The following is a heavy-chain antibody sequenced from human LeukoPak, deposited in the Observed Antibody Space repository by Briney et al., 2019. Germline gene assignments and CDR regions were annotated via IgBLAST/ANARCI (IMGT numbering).Heavy chain of an antibody. CDR1: GFSLSSYS. V-gene: IGHV3-21*01. J-gene: IGHJ6*02. D-gene: IGHD3-9*01. Sequence: GGSLRLSCAASGFSLSSYSMNWVRQAPGKGLEWVSSITISSNFIYYADSVKGRFTISRDNAKSSLFLQMNSLRAEDTAVYFCARDGHGDGFLTGYSYFGMDVWGQGTTVTVFS. CDR3: ARDGHGDGFLTGYSYFGMDV. CDR2: ITISSNFI.